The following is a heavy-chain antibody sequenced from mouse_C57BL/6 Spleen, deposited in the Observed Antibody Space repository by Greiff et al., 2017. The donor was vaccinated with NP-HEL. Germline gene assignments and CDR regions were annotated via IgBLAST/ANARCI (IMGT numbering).Heavy chain of an antibody. CDR3: ERGGVYYVRSPWFAY. D-gene: IGHD1-1*01. J-gene: IGHJ3*01. CDR1: GFTFSDYY. V-gene: IGHV5-16*01. Sequence: EVKLVASEGGLVQPGSSMKLSCPASGFTFSDYYMAWVRQVPEKGLEWVANINYDGSSTYYMDSLKSRFIISRVNAKNRLYLQMSSLKSEDTSTYYCERGGVYYVRSPWFAYWGQGTRVTVSA. CDR2: INYDGSST.